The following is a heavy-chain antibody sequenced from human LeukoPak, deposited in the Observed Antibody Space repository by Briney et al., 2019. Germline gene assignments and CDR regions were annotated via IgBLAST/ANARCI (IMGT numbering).Heavy chain of an antibody. J-gene: IGHJ4*02. V-gene: IGHV1-69*04. Sequence: GASVKVSCKASGGTFISYAISWVRQAPGQGREWMGRIIPILGIANYAQKFQGRVTITADKSTSTAYMELSSLRSEDTAVYYCARDEGGYSYGSYFDYWGQGTLVTVSS. CDR1: GGTFISYA. CDR2: IIPILGIA. D-gene: IGHD5-18*01. CDR3: ARDEGGYSYGSYFDY.